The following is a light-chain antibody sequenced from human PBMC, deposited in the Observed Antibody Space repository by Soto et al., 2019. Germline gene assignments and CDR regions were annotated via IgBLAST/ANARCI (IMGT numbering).Light chain of an antibody. J-gene: IGLJ1*01. CDR1: RSDVGSYNL. CDR3: CSYAGSKNV. V-gene: IGLV2-23*01. CDR2: EGS. Sequence: QSVESEAAGVSGFTGKWITISCTGGRSDVGSYNLVSWYQQHPGKAPKLMIYEGSKPPSGVSNRFSGSKSGNTASLTISGLQAADEADYYCCSYAGSKNVFRPGTKLTVL.